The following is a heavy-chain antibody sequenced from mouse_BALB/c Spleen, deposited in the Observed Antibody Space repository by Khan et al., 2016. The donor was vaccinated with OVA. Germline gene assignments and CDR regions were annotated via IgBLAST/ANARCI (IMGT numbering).Heavy chain of an antibody. V-gene: IGHV2-9*02. J-gene: IGHJ4*01. CDR3: ARDRLRLAMDY. CDR1: GFSLTSYG. CDR2: IWTGGNT. Sequence: QVQLKESGPGLVAPSQSLSITCTVSGFSLTSYGVHWVRQPPGKGLEWLGVIWTGGNTNYNSALMSRLSISTDNSKSQVFLKMNSLQTADTAMYYCARDRLRLAMDYWGQGTSVTVSS. D-gene: IGHD2-4*01.